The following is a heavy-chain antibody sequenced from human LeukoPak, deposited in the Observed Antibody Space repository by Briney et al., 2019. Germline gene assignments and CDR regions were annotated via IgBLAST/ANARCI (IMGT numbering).Heavy chain of an antibody. CDR3: ARLAAAGHSDY. CDR2: ISSNGRDT. CDR1: EFTFGTYA. Sequence: GGSLRLSCSASEFTFGTYAMLWVRQAPGKGLEYVSAISSNGRDTYYAASVRGRFSISRVNSDNTLYLQMSSLRPEDTAMYYCARLAAAGHSDYWGQGSLVAVSS. D-gene: IGHD6-13*01. V-gene: IGHV3-64D*06. J-gene: IGHJ4*02.